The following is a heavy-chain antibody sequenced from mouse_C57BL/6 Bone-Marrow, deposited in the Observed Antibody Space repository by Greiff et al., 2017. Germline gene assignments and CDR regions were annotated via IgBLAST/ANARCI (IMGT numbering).Heavy chain of an antibody. J-gene: IGHJ3*01. CDR2: IDPENGDT. Sequence: EVKLVESGAELVRPGASVKLSCTASGFNIKDDYMHWVKQRPEQGLEWIGGIDPENGDTEYASKFQGKATITVDTSSNTAYLQLSSLTSEDTAVYYCTRIAYWGQGTLVTVSA. V-gene: IGHV14-4*01. CDR3: TRIAY. CDR1: GFNIKDDY.